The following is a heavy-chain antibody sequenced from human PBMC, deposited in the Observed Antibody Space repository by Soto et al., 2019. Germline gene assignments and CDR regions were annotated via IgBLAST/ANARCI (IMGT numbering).Heavy chain of an antibody. D-gene: IGHD2-2*01. J-gene: IGHJ6*03. V-gene: IGHV1-18*01. Sequence: GASVKLSCKASGYTFTRYGISWVRQAPGRGLEWMGWISAYNGNTNYAQKLQGRVTMTTDTSTSTAYMELRSLRSDDTAVYYCARGRDPSTAYYYYYYMDVWGKRTTVTVSS. CDR3: ARGRDPSTAYYYYYYMDV. CDR1: GYTFTRYG. CDR2: ISAYNGNT.